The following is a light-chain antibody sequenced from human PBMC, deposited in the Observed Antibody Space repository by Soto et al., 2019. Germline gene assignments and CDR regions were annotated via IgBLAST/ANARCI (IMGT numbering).Light chain of an antibody. J-gene: IGKJ2*01. V-gene: IGKV3-15*01. Sequence: EIMMTQSPAILSVSPGERATLSCRASQSVYSNLAWYQQKPGQTPRLLIYGASNRATGIPARFSGSGSGTEFTLTISSLQSEDFATYFCPQSYTTPVYTFGQGTKLEIK. CDR2: GAS. CDR1: QSVYSN. CDR3: PQSYTTPVYT.